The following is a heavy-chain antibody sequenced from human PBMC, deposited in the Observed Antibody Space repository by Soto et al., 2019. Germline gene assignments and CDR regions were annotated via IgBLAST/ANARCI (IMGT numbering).Heavy chain of an antibody. V-gene: IGHV4-39*01. CDR2: IYYSGST. CDR1: GCSVSSSNYY. J-gene: IGHJ4*02. Sequence: PSETLSLTCTVSGCSVSSSNYYWGWIRQSPGKGLEWIGSIYYSGSTYYNPSLESRVTISVDKSKNQFSLKVISVTAADTAVYYCARLEGLATISYYFDYWGQGTLVTVSS. D-gene: IGHD3-9*01. CDR3: ARLEGLATISYYFDY.